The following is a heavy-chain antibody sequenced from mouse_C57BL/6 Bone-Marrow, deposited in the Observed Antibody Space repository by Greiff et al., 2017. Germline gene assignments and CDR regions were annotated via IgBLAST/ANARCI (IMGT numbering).Heavy chain of an antibody. V-gene: IGHV14-4*01. CDR2: IDPENGDT. CDR1: GFNIKDDY. CDR3: TRSCWFAY. J-gene: IGHJ3*01. D-gene: IGHD1-1*01. Sequence: EVKLQESGAELVRPGASVKLSCTASGFNIKDDYMHWVKQRPEQGLEWIGWIDPENGDTEYASKFQGKATITADTSSNTAYLQLSSLTSEDTAVYYCTRSCWFAYWGQGTLVTVSA.